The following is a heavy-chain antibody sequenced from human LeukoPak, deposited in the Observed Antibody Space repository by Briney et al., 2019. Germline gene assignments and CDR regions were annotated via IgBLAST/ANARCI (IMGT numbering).Heavy chain of an antibody. CDR1: GGSVSSGSYY. D-gene: IGHD6-13*01. CDR2: IFYSGST. J-gene: IGHJ4*02. Sequence: PSETLSLTCSVSGGSVSSGSYYWSWIRQPPGKGLEWIGYIFYSGSTNYNPSLKSRVTISADTSKNQFSLKLSSVTAADTAVYYCARGGQQLGTFDYWGQGTLVTVSS. CDR3: ARGGQQLGTFDY. V-gene: IGHV4-61*01.